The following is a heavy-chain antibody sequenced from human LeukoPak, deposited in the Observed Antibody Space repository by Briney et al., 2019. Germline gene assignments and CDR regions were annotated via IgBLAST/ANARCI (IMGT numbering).Heavy chain of an antibody. CDR3: ASSVMAIGPSAKYYYGMDV. CDR2: IIPIFGIA. V-gene: IGHV1-69*04. Sequence: ASVKVSCKASGGTFSSYANSWVRQAPGQGLEWMGRIIPIFGIANYAQKFQGRVTITADKSTSTAYMELSSLRSEDTAVYYCASSVMAIGPSAKYYYGMDVWGQGTTVTVSS. J-gene: IGHJ6*02. D-gene: IGHD2-8*01. CDR1: GGTFSSYA.